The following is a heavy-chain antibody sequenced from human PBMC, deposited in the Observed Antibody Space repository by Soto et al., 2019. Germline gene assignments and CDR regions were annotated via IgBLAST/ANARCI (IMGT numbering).Heavy chain of an antibody. CDR1: GGSIGSYY. Sequence: QVQLQESGPGLVKPSETLSLTCTVSGGSIGSYYWSWIRQPPGKGLEWIGYIYYSGSTTYNPSLKSRVTISVDTSKNQFSLKLSSVTAADSAIYYCARGNYYGSGSLWGQGTLVTVSS. D-gene: IGHD3-10*01. V-gene: IGHV4-59*01. J-gene: IGHJ4*02. CDR3: ARGNYYGSGSL. CDR2: IYYSGST.